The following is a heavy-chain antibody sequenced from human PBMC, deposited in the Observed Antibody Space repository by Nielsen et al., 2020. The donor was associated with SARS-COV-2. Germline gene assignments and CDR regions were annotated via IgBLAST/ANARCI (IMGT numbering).Heavy chain of an antibody. V-gene: IGHV3-30*03. D-gene: IGHD6-13*01. J-gene: IGHJ5*02. CDR1: GFNVSRNY. CDR3: ARDPSSSWYNWFDH. Sequence: GESLKISCAASGFNVSRNYMSWIRQAPGKGLEWVAVISYDGSNKYYADSVKGRFTISRDNSKNTLYLQMNSLRAEDTAVYYCARDPSSSWYNWFDHWGQGTLVTVSS. CDR2: ISYDGSNK.